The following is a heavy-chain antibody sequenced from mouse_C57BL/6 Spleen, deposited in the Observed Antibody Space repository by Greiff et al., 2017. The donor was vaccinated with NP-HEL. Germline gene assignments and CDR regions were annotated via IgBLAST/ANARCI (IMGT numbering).Heavy chain of an antibody. J-gene: IGHJ2*01. D-gene: IGHD2-5*01. CDR2: INPSNGGT. V-gene: IGHV1-53*01. Sequence: VKLQESGTELVKPGASVKLSCKASGYTFTSYWMHWVKQRPGQGLEWIGNINPSNGGTNYNEKFKSKATLTVDKSSSTAYMQLSSLTSEDSAVYYCARGASNPYYFDYWGQGTTLTVSS. CDR1: GYTFTSYW. CDR3: ARGASNPYYFDY.